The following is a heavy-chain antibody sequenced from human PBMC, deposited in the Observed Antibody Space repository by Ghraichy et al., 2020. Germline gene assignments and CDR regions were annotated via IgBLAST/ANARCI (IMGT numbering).Heavy chain of an antibody. J-gene: IGHJ6*02. CDR3: AGGRRMVYAYPDGMDV. CDR1: GYTFTSYD. CDR2: MNPNSGNT. D-gene: IGHD2-8*01. V-gene: IGHV1-8*01. Sequence: ASVKVSCKASGYTFTSYDINWVRQATGQGLEWMGWMNPNSGNTGYAQKFQGRVTMTRNTSISTAYMELSSLRSEDTAVYYCAGGRRMVYAYPDGMDVWGQGTTVTVSS.